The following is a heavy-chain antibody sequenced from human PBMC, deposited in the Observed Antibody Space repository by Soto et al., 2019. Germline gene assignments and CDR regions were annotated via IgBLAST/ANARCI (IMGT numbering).Heavy chain of an antibody. CDR2: ISAYNGNT. D-gene: IGHD2-21*02. CDR1: GYTFTSYG. CDR3: ARGGNSVRFYYYGMEV. J-gene: IGHJ6*02. Sequence: ASVKVSCKASGYTFTSYGISWVLQAPGQGLEWMGWISAYNGNTNYAQKLQGRVTMTTDTSTSTAYMELRSLRSDETAVYYCARGGNSVRFYYYGMEVWGQGTTVTVSS. V-gene: IGHV1-18*01.